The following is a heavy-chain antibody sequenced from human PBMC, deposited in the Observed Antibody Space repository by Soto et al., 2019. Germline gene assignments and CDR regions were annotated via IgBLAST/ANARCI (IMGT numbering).Heavy chain of an antibody. V-gene: IGHV3-15*01. D-gene: IGHD3-16*01. J-gene: IGHJ4*02. CDR3: ATGSSLGAPR. CDR1: GFTFGHVW. Sequence: EVQLVESGGGLVKPGGSLRLSCAASGFTFGHVWISWVRQAPGKGLEWVGRIKSKTDGGTSDYAAPVKGRFTISRDDSTNPLYLQMNSLKAEDTAVYYCATGSSLGAPRWGQGTLVTVSS. CDR2: IKSKTDGGTS.